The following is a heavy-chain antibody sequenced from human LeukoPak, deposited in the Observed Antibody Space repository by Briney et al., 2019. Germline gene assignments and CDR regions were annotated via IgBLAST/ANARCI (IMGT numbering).Heavy chain of an antibody. CDR2: ISSSSSYI. CDR3: ARGDANIVVVVAATGFILDY. CDR1: GFTFSSYS. D-gene: IGHD2-15*01. Sequence: GGSLRLSGAASGFTFSSYSMNWVRQAPGKRLEWVSSISSSSSYIYYADSVKGRFTISRDNAKNSLYLQMNSLRAEDTAVYYCARGDANIVVVVAATGFILDYWGQGTLVTVSS. J-gene: IGHJ4*02. V-gene: IGHV3-21*01.